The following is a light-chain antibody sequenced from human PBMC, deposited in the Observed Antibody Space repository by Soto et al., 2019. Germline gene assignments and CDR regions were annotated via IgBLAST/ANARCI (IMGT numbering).Light chain of an antibody. J-gene: IGLJ2*01. V-gene: IGLV2-8*01. CDR2: DVY. CDR1: SSDVGGYIS. Sequence: QSALTQPPSASGSPGQSVTISCTGTSSDVGGYISVSWYQQHPGRSPKLMIYDVYKRPSGVPDRFSGSKSGNTASLTDSGLQAEDEAEYYCSSYAGRDNLVFGGGTKLTVL. CDR3: SSYAGRDNLV.